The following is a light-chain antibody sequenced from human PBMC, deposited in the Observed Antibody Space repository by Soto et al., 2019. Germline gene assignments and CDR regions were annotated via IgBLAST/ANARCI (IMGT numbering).Light chain of an antibody. Sequence: QSVLTQPRSVSGSPGQSVTISCTGTSSDVGANKYVSWYQQHPGRAPKLIIYDVTERPSGVPDRFSGSKSGNTASLTMSGLQPDDEAEYYCCSYAGSSYVFGTGTQLTVL. V-gene: IGLV2-11*01. CDR1: SSDVGANKY. CDR3: CSYAGSSYV. CDR2: DVT. J-gene: IGLJ1*01.